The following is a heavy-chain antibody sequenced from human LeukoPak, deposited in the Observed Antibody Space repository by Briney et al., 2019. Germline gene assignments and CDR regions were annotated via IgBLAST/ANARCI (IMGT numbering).Heavy chain of an antibody. CDR3: ARGRHYYDSSGYYGSSYFDY. V-gene: IGHV4-34*01. CDR1: GGSVSSYY. J-gene: IGHJ4*02. D-gene: IGHD3-22*01. CDR2: INHSGST. Sequence: SETLSLTCTVSGGSVSSYYWSWIRQPPGKGLEWIGEINHSGSTNYNPSLKSRVTISVDTSKNQFSLKLSSVTAADTAVYYCARGRHYYDSSGYYGSSYFDYWGQGTLVTVSS.